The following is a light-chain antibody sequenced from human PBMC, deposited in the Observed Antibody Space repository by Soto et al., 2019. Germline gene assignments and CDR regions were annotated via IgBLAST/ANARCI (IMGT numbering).Light chain of an antibody. Sequence: IRMTQSPSTLSGSVGDRVTITCRASQTISSWLAWYQRKPGKAPKLLIYRASSLEGGAPSRFSGSGSGTEFTLTINNLQREDFATYYCQESFFTLGTFGRGTKVDIK. CDR1: QTISSW. J-gene: IGKJ1*01. V-gene: IGKV1-5*03. CDR3: QESFFTLGT. CDR2: RAS.